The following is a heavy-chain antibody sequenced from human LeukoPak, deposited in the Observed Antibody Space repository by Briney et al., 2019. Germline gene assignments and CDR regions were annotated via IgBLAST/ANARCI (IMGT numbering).Heavy chain of an antibody. CDR1: GYTFTTYG. D-gene: IGHD3-22*01. CDR2: ISTYNGKT. V-gene: IGHV1-18*01. Sequence: ASVKVSCKASGYTFTTYGISWVRQAPGQGLEWMGWISTYNGKTKNAEKVQGRVTMTTDTSTSTAFLELRSLRSDDTAVYYCARVPPPYYYDSSGAFDIWGQGTMVTVPS. CDR3: ARVPPPYYYDSSGAFDI. J-gene: IGHJ3*02.